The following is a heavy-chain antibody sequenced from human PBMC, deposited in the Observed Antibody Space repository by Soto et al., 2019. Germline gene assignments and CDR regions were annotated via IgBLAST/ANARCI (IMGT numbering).Heavy chain of an antibody. J-gene: IGHJ6*02. CDR1: GFTLSSYW. CDR2: IKQDGSEK. D-gene: IGHD5-12*01. CDR3: ARDEMATITGYYYYGMDV. V-gene: IGHV3-7*04. Sequence: GGSLRLSCAASGFTLSSYWMSWVRQAPGKGLEWVANIKQDGSEKYYVDSVKGRFTISRDNAKNSLYLQMNSLRAEDTAVYYCARDEMATITGYYYYGMDVWGQGTTVTVSS.